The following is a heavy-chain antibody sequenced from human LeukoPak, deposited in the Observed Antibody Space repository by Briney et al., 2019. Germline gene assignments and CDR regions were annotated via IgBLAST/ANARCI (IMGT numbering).Heavy chain of an antibody. Sequence: SVKVSCKASGGTFSSYTISWVRQAPGQGLEWMGRIIPILGIANYAQKFRGRVTITADKSTSTAYMELSSLRSEDTAVYYCATGFWGSLETDYWGQGTLVTVSS. CDR3: ATGFWGSLETDY. CDR2: IIPILGIA. D-gene: IGHD3-16*02. CDR1: GGTFSSYT. V-gene: IGHV1-69*02. J-gene: IGHJ4*02.